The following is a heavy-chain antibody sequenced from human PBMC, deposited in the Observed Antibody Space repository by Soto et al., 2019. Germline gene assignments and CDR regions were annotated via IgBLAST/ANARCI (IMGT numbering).Heavy chain of an antibody. CDR2: IRSKYNNYAT. CDR1: GFSFSDSA. Sequence: EVHLVESGGGLVQPGGSLKLSCAASGFSFSDSAMHWVRQASGKGLEWVGRIRSKYNNYATAYAASVQGRFTISRDDSKNPAYLEMDRLKTEDTAVYYCTAKSYPLTVDYWGQGTLVTVSS. CDR3: TAKSYPLTVDY. V-gene: IGHV3-73*01. J-gene: IGHJ4*02. D-gene: IGHD3-16*01.